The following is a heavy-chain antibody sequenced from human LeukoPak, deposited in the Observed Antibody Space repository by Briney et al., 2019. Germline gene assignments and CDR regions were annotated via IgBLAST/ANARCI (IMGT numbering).Heavy chain of an antibody. V-gene: IGHV3-15*01. J-gene: IGHJ4*02. CDR1: GFTFSNAW. D-gene: IGHD3-10*01. CDR3: TKTYYYGSGSLDY. CDR2: IKSKTDGGTT. Sequence: GGSLRLSCAASGFTFSNAWMSWVRKAPGKGLEWVGRIKSKTDGGTTDYAAPVKGRFTISRDDSKNTLYLQMNSLKTEDTAIYYCTKTYYYGSGSLDYWGQGTLVTVSS.